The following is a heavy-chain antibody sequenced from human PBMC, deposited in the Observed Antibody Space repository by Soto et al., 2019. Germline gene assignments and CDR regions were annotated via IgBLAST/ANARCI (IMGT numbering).Heavy chain of an antibody. CDR2: IDPSDSYT. D-gene: IGHD2-2*01. V-gene: IGHV5-10-1*01. CDR1: GYSFTSYW. CDR3: ASSHCSSTSCYLVY. Sequence: PGESLKISCKGPGYSFTSYWISWVRQMPGKGLEWMGRIDPSDSYTNYSPSFQGHVTISADKSISTAYLQWSSLKASDTAMYYCASSHCSSTSCYLVYWGQGTLVTVSS. J-gene: IGHJ4*02.